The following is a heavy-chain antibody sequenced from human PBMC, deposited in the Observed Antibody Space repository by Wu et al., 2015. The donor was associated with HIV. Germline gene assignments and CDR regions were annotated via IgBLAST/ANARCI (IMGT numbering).Heavy chain of an antibody. V-gene: IGHV1-2*02. CDR1: GYTFTDFY. Sequence: QLVQSGGEVKRPGASVKVSCKASGYTFTDFYIHWVRQAPGQRLQWVGWFNPNTGGAHSGLDFQDRVSLTGDTSSSTAYMELPRLASDDTAIYYCAREGHCSTTSCHFDFWGPGVLVTVSS. D-gene: IGHD2-2*01. CDR3: AREGHCSTTSCHFDF. CDR2: FNPNTGGA. J-gene: IGHJ4*02.